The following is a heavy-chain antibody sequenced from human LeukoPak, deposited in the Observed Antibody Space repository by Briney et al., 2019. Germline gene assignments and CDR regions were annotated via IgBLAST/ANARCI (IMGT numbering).Heavy chain of an antibody. CDR2: ISGSSTYI. Sequence: PGGSLRLSCAASGFTFSSYAMSWVRQAPGKGLEWVSTISGSSTYIYYADSVKGRFTISRDNTKKSLYLQMNSLRVEDTAIYYCARDPVVTAIDFDSWGQGTLVTVSS. CDR3: ARDPVVTAIDFDS. J-gene: IGHJ4*02. D-gene: IGHD2-21*02. CDR1: GFTFSSYA. V-gene: IGHV3-21*01.